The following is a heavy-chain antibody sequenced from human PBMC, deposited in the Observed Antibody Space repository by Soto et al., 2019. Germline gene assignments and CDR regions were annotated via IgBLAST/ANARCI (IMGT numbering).Heavy chain of an antibody. CDR3: AREPRNPHLEWLP. CDR2: INPSGGST. J-gene: IGHJ3*01. D-gene: IGHD3-3*01. CDR1: GGSFSTYA. Sequence: GASVKVSCKASGGSFSTYAISWVRQAPGQGLEWMGIINPSGGSTSYAQKFQGRVTMTRDTSTSTVYMELSSLRSEDTAVYYCAREPRNPHLEWLPWGQGTMVTV. V-gene: IGHV1-46*01.